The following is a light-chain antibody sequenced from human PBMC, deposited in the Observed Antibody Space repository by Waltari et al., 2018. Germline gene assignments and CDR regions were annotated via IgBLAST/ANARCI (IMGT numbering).Light chain of an antibody. V-gene: IGLV2-23*02. CDR2: EVS. CDR1: SSDVGSYNL. J-gene: IGLJ2*01. Sequence: QSALTQPASVSGSPGQSITIPCTGTSSDVGSYNLVSWYQQHPGKAPKLMIYEVSKRPSGVSNRFSGSKSGNTASLTISGLQAEDEADYCCCSYAGSSTFYVVFGGGTKLTVL. CDR3: CSYAGSSTFYVV.